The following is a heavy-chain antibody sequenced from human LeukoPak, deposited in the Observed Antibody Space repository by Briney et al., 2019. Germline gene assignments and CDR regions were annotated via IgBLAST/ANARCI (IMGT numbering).Heavy chain of an antibody. J-gene: IGHJ1*01. V-gene: IGHV3-23*01. CDR2: ISGSGGVT. CDR1: GFTFSSYA. Sequence: PGGSLRLSCAASGFTFSSYAMSWVRQAPGKGLEWVSGISGSGGVTYYADSVKGRFTISRDNSKNTLYLQMNSLRAEDTAVYYCAKDLVLYYDSSGPQYFQHWGQGTLVIVSS. D-gene: IGHD3-22*01. CDR3: AKDLVLYYDSSGPQYFQH.